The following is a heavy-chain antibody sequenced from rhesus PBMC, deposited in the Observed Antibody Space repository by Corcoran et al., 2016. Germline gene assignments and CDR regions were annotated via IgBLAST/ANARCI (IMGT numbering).Heavy chain of an antibody. V-gene: IGHV1S2*01. D-gene: IGHD5-24*01. CDR2: INPYNGNK. CDR3: ARWGRYSGYSYPFVDY. CDR1: GYTFTDYY. Sequence: QVQLVQSGAEVKKPGSSVKVSCKASGYTFTDYYMHWVRQAPRQGLEWMGWINPYNGNKKYAQKFQGRVTMTRDTSTSTAYMELSSLRSEDTAVYYCARWGRYSGYSYPFVDYWGQGVLVTVSS. J-gene: IGHJ4*01.